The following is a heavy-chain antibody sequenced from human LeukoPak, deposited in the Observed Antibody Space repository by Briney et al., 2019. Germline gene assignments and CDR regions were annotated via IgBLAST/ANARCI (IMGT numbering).Heavy chain of an antibody. V-gene: IGHV4-39*01. J-gene: IGHJ3*02. CDR3: ARPAVAGNIDAFEI. Sequence: SETLSLTCTVSGGSISSSSSSRYYWGWIRQPPGKGLEWIGNIYHSGSTYYNPSLKSRATISVDTSENQFSLKLSSVTAADTAVYYCARPAVAGNIDAFEIWGQGTMVIVSS. CDR2: IYHSGST. CDR1: GGSISSSSSSRYY. D-gene: IGHD6-19*01.